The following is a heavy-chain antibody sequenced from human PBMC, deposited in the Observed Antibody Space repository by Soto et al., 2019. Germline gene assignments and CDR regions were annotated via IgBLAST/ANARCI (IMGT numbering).Heavy chain of an antibody. CDR1: GGSVSIGDYL. Sequence: PSETLSLTCTVFGGSVSIGDYLWSWIRQRPGKGLEWIGYVYYSGTTNYNPSLKSRVTISVDLSKNQFSLRLSSVTTADTALYYCARTTAVPNSLRSRYFFDYWGQGTLVTVSS. CDR2: VYYSGTT. CDR3: ARTTAVPNSLRSRYFFDY. V-gene: IGHV4-61*08. J-gene: IGHJ4*02. D-gene: IGHD4-17*01.